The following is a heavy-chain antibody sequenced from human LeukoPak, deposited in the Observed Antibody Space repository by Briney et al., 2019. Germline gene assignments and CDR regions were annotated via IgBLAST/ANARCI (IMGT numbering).Heavy chain of an antibody. J-gene: IGHJ6*02. CDR3: ARELDTVVVPAAKNYYYYYGMDV. CDR1: GGSISSYY. CDR2: IYTSGST. Sequence: SETLSLTCTVSGGSISSYYWSWIRQPAGKGLEWIGRIYTSGSTNYNPSLKSRVTMSVDTSKNQFSLKLSSVTAADTAAYYCARELDTVVVPAAKNYYYYYGMDVWGQGTTVTVSS. V-gene: IGHV4-4*07. D-gene: IGHD2-2*03.